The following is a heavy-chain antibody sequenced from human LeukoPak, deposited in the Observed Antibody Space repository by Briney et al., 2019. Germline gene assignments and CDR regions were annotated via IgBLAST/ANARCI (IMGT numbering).Heavy chain of an antibody. CDR3: ARDPTTVVTLPYYFDF. CDR1: GLPFSGHH. V-gene: IGHV4-34*01. CDR2: VNHRGST. D-gene: IGHD4-23*01. Sequence: PSETLSLTCAVYGLPFSGHHWNWIRQTAGKGLEWNGEVNHRGSTNYNPSLKSRVTISVDTSKNQFFLKLSSVTAADTGVYYCARDPTTVVTLPYYFDFWGHGTLVTVSS. J-gene: IGHJ4*01.